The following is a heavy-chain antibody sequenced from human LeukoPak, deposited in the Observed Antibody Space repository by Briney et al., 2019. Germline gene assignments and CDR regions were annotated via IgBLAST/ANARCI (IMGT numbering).Heavy chain of an antibody. J-gene: IGHJ4*02. V-gene: IGHV3-30*02. Sequence: GGSLRLSCAASGFTFSNYGMHWVRQAPGKGLEWVTFIRFDGSNKYYAASVKGRFTNSRDNSKNTLYLQLNSLRTEDTAVYYCAKGFSGKFDYWGQGTLVTVSS. CDR2: IRFDGSNK. CDR3: AKGFSGKFDY. CDR1: GFTFSNYG. D-gene: IGHD1-26*01.